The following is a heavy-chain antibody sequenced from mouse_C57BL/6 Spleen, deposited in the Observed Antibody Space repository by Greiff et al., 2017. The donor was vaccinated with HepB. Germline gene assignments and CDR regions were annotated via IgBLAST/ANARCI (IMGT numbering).Heavy chain of an antibody. CDR1: GYAFSSSW. Sequence: QVHVKQSGPELVKPGASVKISCKASGYAFSSSWMNWVKQRPGKGLEWIGRIYPGDGDTNYNGKFKGKATLTADKSSSTAYMQLSSLTSEDSAVYFCAREGLRRYGYFDYWGQGTTLTVSS. J-gene: IGHJ2*01. CDR3: AREGLRRYGYFDY. D-gene: IGHD1-1*01. CDR2: IYPGDGDT. V-gene: IGHV1-82*01.